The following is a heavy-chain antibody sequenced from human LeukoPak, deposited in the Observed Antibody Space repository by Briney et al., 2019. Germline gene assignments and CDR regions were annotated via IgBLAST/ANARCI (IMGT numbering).Heavy chain of an antibody. Sequence: SETLSLTCTVSGYSISSGYYWGWIRQPPGKGLEWIGSIYHSGRTFYNPSLKSRVTISVDTSKNQFSLKLSSVTAADTAVYYCARDRRNAIDYWGQGTLVTVSS. D-gene: IGHD1-1*01. J-gene: IGHJ4*02. CDR1: GYSISSGYY. CDR2: IYHSGRT. CDR3: ARDRRNAIDY. V-gene: IGHV4-38-2*02.